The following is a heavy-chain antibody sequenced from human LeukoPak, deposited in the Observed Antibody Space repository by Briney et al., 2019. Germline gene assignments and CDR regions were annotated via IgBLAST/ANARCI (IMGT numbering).Heavy chain of an antibody. D-gene: IGHD3-10*01. CDR2: IYSGGRT. CDR1: GFIVSSND. CDR3: ARDVGRGALDI. J-gene: IGHJ3*02. V-gene: IGHV3-66*01. Sequence: GGSLRLSCVASGFIVSSNDMSWVRQAPGKGLEWVSVIYSGGRTYYADSVRGRFTISRDKSNNTLYLQMNSLRAEDTAVYYCARDVGRGALDIWGQGTMVTVSS.